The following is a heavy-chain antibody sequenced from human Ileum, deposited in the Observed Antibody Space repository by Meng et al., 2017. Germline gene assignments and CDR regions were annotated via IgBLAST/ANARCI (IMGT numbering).Heavy chain of an antibody. J-gene: IGHJ4*02. D-gene: IGHD1-1*01. V-gene: IGHV1-3*01. CDR1: GYTFRNYP. CDR2: INAGNSNI. CDR3: ARENDNWNYFDT. Sequence: QVQLVQPGTEAKKVGASVKVSCTASGYTFRNYPLHWVRLAPAQRPEWMGWINAGNSNIKISQKFQGRITITSDTSATAYMELSSLRSEDTAVYFCARENDNWNYFDTWGQGILVTVSS.